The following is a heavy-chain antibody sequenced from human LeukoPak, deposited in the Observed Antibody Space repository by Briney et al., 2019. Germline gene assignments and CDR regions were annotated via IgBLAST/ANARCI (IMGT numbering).Heavy chain of an antibody. CDR1: GGSISSGSYY. J-gene: IGHJ3*02. Sequence: SETLSLTCTVSGGSISSGSYYWSWIRQPAGKGLEWIGRIYTSGSTNYNPSLKSRVTISVDTSKNQFSLKLSSVTAADTAVYYCARDLGFYYDSSGYYHHDAFDIWGQGTMVTVSS. D-gene: IGHD3-22*01. CDR2: IYTSGST. V-gene: IGHV4-61*02. CDR3: ARDLGFYYDSSGYYHHDAFDI.